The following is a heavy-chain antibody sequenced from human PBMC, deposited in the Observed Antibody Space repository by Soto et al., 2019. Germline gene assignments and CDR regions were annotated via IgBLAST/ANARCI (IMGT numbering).Heavy chain of an antibody. CDR2: ITWHSGSM. Sequence: PGGSLRLSCAASGFSFDDYAMHWVRQAPGKGLEWVSGITWHSGSMAYADSVKGRFTISRDNAKNSLYLQMNSLRAEDTALYYCAKDLMVRGALFVNWFDPWGQGTLVTVSS. J-gene: IGHJ5*02. V-gene: IGHV3-9*01. CDR1: GFSFDDYA. CDR3: AKDLMVRGALFVNWFDP. D-gene: IGHD3-10*01.